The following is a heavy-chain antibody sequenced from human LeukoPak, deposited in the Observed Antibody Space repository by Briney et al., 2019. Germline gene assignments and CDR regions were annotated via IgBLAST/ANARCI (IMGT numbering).Heavy chain of an antibody. CDR3: ANALRPDYDFWSGPLGYYYYGMDV. V-gene: IGHV3-13*01. J-gene: IGHJ6*02. D-gene: IGHD3-3*01. Sequence: PGGSLRLSCAASGFTFSSYDMHWVRQATGKGLEWVSAIGTAGDTYYPGSVKGRFTISRDNSKNTLYLQMNSLRAEDTAVYYCANALRPDYDFWSGPLGYYYYGMDVWGQGTTVTVSS. CDR1: GFTFSSYD. CDR2: IGTAGDT.